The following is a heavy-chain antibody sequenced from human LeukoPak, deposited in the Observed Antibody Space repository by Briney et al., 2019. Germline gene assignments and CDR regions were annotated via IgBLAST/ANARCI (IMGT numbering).Heavy chain of an antibody. V-gene: IGHV3-11*01. Sequence: PGGSLRLSRAASGFTFSDYYMSWIRQAPGKGLEWVSYISSSGSTIYYADSVKGRFTISRDNAKNSLYLQMNSLRAEDTAVYYCARDLPGYYDSSGPYDAFDIWGQGTMVTVSS. CDR1: GFTFSDYY. J-gene: IGHJ3*02. CDR2: ISSSGSTI. CDR3: ARDLPGYYDSSGPYDAFDI. D-gene: IGHD3-22*01.